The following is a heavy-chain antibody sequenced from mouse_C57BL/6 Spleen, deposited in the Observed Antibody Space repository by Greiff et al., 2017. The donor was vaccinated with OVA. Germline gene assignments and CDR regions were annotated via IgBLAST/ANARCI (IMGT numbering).Heavy chain of an antibody. J-gene: IGHJ3*01. CDR1: GYTFTSYW. D-gene: IGHD2-5*01. CDR2: IYPSDSET. CDR3: ARRYYSNYVGVAY. Sequence: QVQLQQPGAELVRPGSSVKLSCKASGYTFTSYWMDWVKQRPGQGLEWIGNIYPSDSETHYNQKFKDKATLTVDKSSSTAYMQLSSLTSEDSAVYYCARRYYSNYVGVAYWGQGTLVTVSA. V-gene: IGHV1-61*01.